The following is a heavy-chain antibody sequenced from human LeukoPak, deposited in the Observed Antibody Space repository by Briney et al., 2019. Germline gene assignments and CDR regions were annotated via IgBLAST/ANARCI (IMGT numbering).Heavy chain of an antibody. CDR3: ARVSPPRWSYGSGRGAFDI. Sequence: SETLSLTCTVSGGSISSYYWSWIRQPPGKGLEWIGYIYYSGSTNYNPSLKSRVTISVDTSKNQFSLKLSSVTAADTAVYYCARVSPPRWSYGSGRGAFDIWGQGTMVTVSS. D-gene: IGHD3-10*01. V-gene: IGHV4-59*12. CDR1: GGSISSYY. CDR2: IYYSGST. J-gene: IGHJ3*02.